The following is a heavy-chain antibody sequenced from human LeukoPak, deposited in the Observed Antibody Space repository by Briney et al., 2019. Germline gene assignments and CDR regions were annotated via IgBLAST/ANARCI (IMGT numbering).Heavy chain of an antibody. Sequence: ASVKVSCKASGYTFTGYCMHSVRQAPGQGLEWMGWINPNRGGTNYAQKFQGRVTITRDTSISTAYVELSRLSSDDTAVYYCARRQLWCNNWFVPWGQGTLVTVSS. CDR3: ARRQLWCNNWFVP. V-gene: IGHV1-2*02. J-gene: IGHJ5*02. D-gene: IGHD5-18*01. CDR2: INPNRGGT. CDR1: GYTFTGYC.